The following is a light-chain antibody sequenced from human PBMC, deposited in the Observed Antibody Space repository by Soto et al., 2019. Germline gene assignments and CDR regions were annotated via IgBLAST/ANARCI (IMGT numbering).Light chain of an antibody. J-gene: IGKJ1*01. CDR3: QHYNNWPPWT. CDR2: GAS. Sequence: EIVMTQSPVTLSVSPGERATLSCRASQSVRRNIAWYQQKPGQVPRLLIYGASTRATGIPARFSGSGSGTEFTLTISSLQSEDFAVYYCQHYNNWPPWTFGQGTKVEIK. CDR1: QSVRRN. V-gene: IGKV3-15*01.